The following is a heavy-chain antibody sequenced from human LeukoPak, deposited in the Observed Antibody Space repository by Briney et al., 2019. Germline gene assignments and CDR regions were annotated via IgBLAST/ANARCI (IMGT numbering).Heavy chain of an antibody. D-gene: IGHD5-18*01. CDR1: GFTVSSNY. J-gene: IGHJ6*03. CDR2: IYSGGST. CDR3: ARGRDSLYYYYMDV. V-gene: IGHV3-66*02. Sequence: PGGSLRLSCAASGFTVSSNYMSWVRQAPGRGLEWVSVIYSGGSTYYADSVKGRFTISRDNSKNTLYLQMNSLRAEDTAVYYCARGRDSLYYYYMDVWGKGTTVTVSS.